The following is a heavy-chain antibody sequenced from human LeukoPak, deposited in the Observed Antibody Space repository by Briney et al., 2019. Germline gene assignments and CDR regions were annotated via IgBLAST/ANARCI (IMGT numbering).Heavy chain of an antibody. Sequence: SETLSLTCTVSGGSISSSSYYWGWIRQPPGKGLEWIGSIYYSGSTYYNPSLKSRVTISVDTSKNQFSLKLSSVTAVDTAVYYCARHIPYCTNGVCYRYFDYWGQGTLVTVSS. D-gene: IGHD2-8*01. V-gene: IGHV4-39*01. CDR3: ARHIPYCTNGVCYRYFDY. J-gene: IGHJ4*02. CDR1: GGSISSSSYY. CDR2: IYYSGST.